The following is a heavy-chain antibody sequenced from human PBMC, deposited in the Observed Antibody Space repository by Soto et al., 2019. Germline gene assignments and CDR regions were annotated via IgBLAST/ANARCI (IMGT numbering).Heavy chain of an antibody. J-gene: IGHJ4*02. Sequence: QITLKESGPPLVNPTQPITLTCTFSGFSLSTSGVGVGWIRQPPGKALEWLALIYWNDDKRYSPSLKSRLTITKDTSKNQVVLTMTNMDPVDTATYYCARFDWLFGATQGVGDFDYWGQGTLVTVSS. CDR2: IYWNDDK. CDR3: ARFDWLFGATQGVGDFDY. V-gene: IGHV2-5*01. CDR1: GFSLSTSGVG. D-gene: IGHD3-9*01.